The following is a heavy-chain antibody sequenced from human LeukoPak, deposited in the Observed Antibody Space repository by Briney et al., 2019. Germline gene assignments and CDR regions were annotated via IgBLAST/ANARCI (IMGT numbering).Heavy chain of an antibody. D-gene: IGHD3-22*01. CDR3: ARDLKLDGSSGYYAFDI. CDR1: GGSITDYY. CDR2: DYYSGSS. Sequence: SETLSLTCTVSGGSITDYYWGWIRQPPGKGLEWIGYDYYSGSSNYNPSLKSRVTISLDTSKNQFSLKMGSVTAADTAVYYCARDLKLDGSSGYYAFDIWGQGTMVTVSS. V-gene: IGHV4-59*01. J-gene: IGHJ3*02.